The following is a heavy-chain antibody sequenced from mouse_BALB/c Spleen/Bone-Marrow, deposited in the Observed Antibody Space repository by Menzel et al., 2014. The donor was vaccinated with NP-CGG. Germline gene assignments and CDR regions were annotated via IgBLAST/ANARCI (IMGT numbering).Heavy chain of an antibody. CDR3: ARKYGDY. V-gene: IGHV1-80*01. Sequence: VQLVESGAELVRPGSSVKISCKASGYVFXSYWMNWVKQRPGQGLEWIGQIYPGDGDTNYNGKFKGKATLTADKSSSTAYMQLSSLTSEDSAVYFCARKYGDYWGQGTTLTVSS. J-gene: IGHJ2*01. D-gene: IGHD2-10*02. CDR1: GYVFXSYW. CDR2: IYPGDGDT.